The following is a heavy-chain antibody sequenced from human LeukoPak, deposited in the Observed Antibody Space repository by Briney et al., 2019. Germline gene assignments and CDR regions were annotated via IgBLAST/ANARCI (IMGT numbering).Heavy chain of an antibody. CDR3: AATMVRGVIDIYYYYGMDV. V-gene: IGHV3-66*01. CDR1: GFTLSSNY. Sequence: GGSLRLSCAASGFTLSSNYMSWVRQAPGKGLEGVSVIYSCGSTYYADTVKGRFTISRDNSKNTLYLQMSSLRAEDTAVYYCAATMVRGVIDIYYYYGMDVWGQGTTVTVSS. J-gene: IGHJ6*02. CDR2: IYSCGST. D-gene: IGHD3-10*01.